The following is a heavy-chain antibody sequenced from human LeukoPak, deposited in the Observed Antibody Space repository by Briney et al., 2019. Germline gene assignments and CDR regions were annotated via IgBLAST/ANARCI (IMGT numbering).Heavy chain of an antibody. CDR1: GYTFTSYD. D-gene: IGHD5-18*01. J-gene: IGHJ4*02. CDR2: MNPNSGNT. CDR3: ARVNVRRGYSYGF. V-gene: IGHV1-8*03. Sequence: ASVKVSCKASGYTFTSYDINWVRQATGQGLEWMGWMNPNSGNTGYAQKFQGRVTITRNTSISTAYMELSSLRSEDTAVYYCARVNVRRGYSYGFWGQGTLVTVSS.